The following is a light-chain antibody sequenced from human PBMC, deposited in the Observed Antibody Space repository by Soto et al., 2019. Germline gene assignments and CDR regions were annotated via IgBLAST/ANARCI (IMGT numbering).Light chain of an antibody. CDR3: QHYNSYPWT. V-gene: IGKV1-5*01. Sequence: DIQMTQSPSTLSGSVGDIVTITCRASQTITNYLNWYQQTPGKAPKLLIYDASSLESGVPSRFSGSGSGTEFTLTISSLQPDDFATYYCQHYNSYPWTFGQGTKVDIK. CDR2: DAS. CDR1: QTITNY. J-gene: IGKJ1*01.